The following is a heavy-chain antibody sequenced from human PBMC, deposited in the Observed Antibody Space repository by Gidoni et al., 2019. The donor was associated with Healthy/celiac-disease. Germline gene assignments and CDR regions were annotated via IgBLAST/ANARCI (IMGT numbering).Heavy chain of an antibody. CDR1: GGSISSYY. D-gene: IGHD3-22*01. CDR2: IYYSGST. J-gene: IGHJ4*02. CDR3: ASLSPRYYDSSGYYDY. Sequence: QVQLQESGPGLVKPSETLSLTCTVSGGSISSYYWSWIRQPPGKGLEWIGYIYYSGSTNYNPSLKSRVTISVDTSKNQFSLKLSAVTAADTAVYYCASLSPRYYDSSGYYDYWGQGTLVTVSS. V-gene: IGHV4-59*08.